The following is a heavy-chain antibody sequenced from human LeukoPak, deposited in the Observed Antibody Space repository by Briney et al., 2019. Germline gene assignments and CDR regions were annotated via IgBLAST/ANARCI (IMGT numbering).Heavy chain of an antibody. Sequence: ASVKVSCKVSGYTLTELSMHWVRQAPGKGLEWMGGFDPEDGETIYAQKFQGRATMTEDTSTDTAYMELSSLRSEDTAVYYCATDDSSGYYYRKTFDYWGQGTLVTVSS. V-gene: IGHV1-24*01. CDR2: FDPEDGET. CDR3: ATDDSSGYYYRKTFDY. J-gene: IGHJ4*02. D-gene: IGHD3-22*01. CDR1: GYTLTELS.